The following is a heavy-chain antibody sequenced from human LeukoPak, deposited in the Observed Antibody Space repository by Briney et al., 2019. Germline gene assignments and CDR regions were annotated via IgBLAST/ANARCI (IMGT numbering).Heavy chain of an antibody. CDR3: AREGVGTALRTFDY. CDR1: GFTFSSYW. J-gene: IGHJ4*02. CDR2: IKQDGSEK. Sequence: GGSLRLSCAASGFTFSSYWMSWVRQAPGNGLEWVANIKQDGSEKYYVDSVKGRFTISRDNAKDSLYLQMNSLRAEDTAVYYCAREGVGTALRTFDYWGQGTLVTVSS. V-gene: IGHV3-7*01. D-gene: IGHD4-23*01.